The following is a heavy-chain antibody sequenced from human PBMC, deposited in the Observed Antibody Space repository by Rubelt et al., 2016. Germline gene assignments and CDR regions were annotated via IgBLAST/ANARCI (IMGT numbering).Heavy chain of an antibody. Sequence: EVQLVESGGGLVQPGGSLRLSCAASGFTFSSYDMHWVRQATGKGLEWVSAIGTAGDTYYPGSVKGRFTISRDNAKNSLYLQMSSLRAEDTAVYYCARDIREVGATLYFDYWGQGPLVTVSS. CDR1: GFTFSSYD. CDR2: IGTAGDT. D-gene: IGHD1-26*01. J-gene: IGHJ4*02. V-gene: IGHV3-13*01. CDR3: ARDIREVGATLYFDY.